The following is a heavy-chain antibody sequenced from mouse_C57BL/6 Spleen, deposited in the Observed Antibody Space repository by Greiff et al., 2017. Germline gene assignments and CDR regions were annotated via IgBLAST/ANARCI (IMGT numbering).Heavy chain of an antibody. V-gene: IGHV1-50*01. D-gene: IGHD2-4*01. CDR2: IDPSDSYT. CDR1: GYTFTSSW. J-gene: IGHJ2*01. CDR3: ARNYDYDGRNFDD. Sequence: QVQLKQPGAELVKPGASVKLSCKASGYTFTSSWMQWVKQRPGQGLEWIGEIDPSDSYTNYNQKFKGKATLTVETSSSTAYMQLSSLTSEDSAVYYCARNYDYDGRNFDDWGQGTTLTVSS.